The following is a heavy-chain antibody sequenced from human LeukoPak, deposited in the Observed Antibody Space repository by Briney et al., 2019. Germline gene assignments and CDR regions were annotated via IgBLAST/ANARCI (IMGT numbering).Heavy chain of an antibody. Sequence: GGSLRLSCAASGFTVSSNYMSWVRQAPGKGLEWVSVIYSGGSTYYADSVKGRFTISRDNSKNTLYLQVNSLRAEDTAVYYCARVAARFHFDYWGQGTLVTVSS. V-gene: IGHV3-66*01. CDR1: GFTVSSNY. D-gene: IGHD6-19*01. J-gene: IGHJ4*02. CDR3: ARVAARFHFDY. CDR2: IYSGGST.